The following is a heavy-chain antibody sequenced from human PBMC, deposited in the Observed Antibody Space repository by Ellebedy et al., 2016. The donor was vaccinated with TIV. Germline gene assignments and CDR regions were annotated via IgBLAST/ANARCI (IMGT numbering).Heavy chain of an antibody. CDR3: ASCHCANGVCYLFDY. D-gene: IGHD2-8*01. V-gene: IGHV3-9*01. CDR2: ISWNSGSI. CDR1: GFTFSRYW. J-gene: IGHJ4*02. Sequence: GGSLRLSCATSGFTFSRYWMHWVRQAPGKGLEWVSGISWNSGSIGYVDSVKGRFTISRDNAKNSLYLQMNSLTAEDTAVYYCASCHCANGVCYLFDYWGQGTQVTVSS.